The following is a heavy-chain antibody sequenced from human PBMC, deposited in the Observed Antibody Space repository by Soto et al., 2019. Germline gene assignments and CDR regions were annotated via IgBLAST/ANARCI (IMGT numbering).Heavy chain of an antibody. CDR3: ARSRLPGYCTGGSCWYAFDI. J-gene: IGHJ3*02. V-gene: IGHV5-51*03. Sequence: EVQLVQSGTEVKKPGESLKISCKGSGYSFTTYWIGWVRQMPGKGLEWMRIVYPGDSDTRYSPSFQGQVTISVDKSISTAYLQWSSLKASDTAMYYCARSRLPGYCTGGSCWYAFDIWGQGTMVTVSS. CDR2: VYPGDSDT. D-gene: IGHD2-15*01. CDR1: GYSFTTYW.